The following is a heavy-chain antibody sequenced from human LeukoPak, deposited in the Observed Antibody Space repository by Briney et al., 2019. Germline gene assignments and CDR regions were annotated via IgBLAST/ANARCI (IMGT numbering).Heavy chain of an antibody. J-gene: IGHJ4*02. D-gene: IGHD6-13*01. CDR3: GRTIAAADDY. CDR1: GFTFRSYA. CDR2: ISGRGDST. V-gene: IGHV3-23*01. Sequence: PGGSLRLSCAASGFTFRSYAMSWVRQAPGKGLEWVSVISGRGDSTHYADSVKGRFTISRDNSKNTLYLQMNSLRAEDTAVYYCGRTIAAADDYWGQGTLVTVSS.